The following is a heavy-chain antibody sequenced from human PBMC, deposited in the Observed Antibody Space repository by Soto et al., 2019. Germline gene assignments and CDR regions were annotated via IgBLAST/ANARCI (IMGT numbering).Heavy chain of an antibody. J-gene: IGHJ4*02. V-gene: IGHV3-21*01. CDR2: ISSSSSYI. CDR3: ARAGYFDWLSPFDY. Sequence: GGSLRLSCAASGFTFSSYSMNWVRQAPGKGLEWVSSISSSSSYIYYADSVKGRFTISRDNAKNSLYLKMNSLRAEDTAVYYCARAGYFDWLSPFDYWGQGTLVTVSS. CDR1: GFTFSSYS. D-gene: IGHD3-9*01.